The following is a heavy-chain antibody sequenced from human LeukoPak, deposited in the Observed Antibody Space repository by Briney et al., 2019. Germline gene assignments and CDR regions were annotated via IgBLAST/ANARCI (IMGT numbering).Heavy chain of an antibody. CDR3: ANALGDGDYFDY. CDR1: GFTFSSYA. V-gene: IGHV3-23*01. J-gene: IGHJ4*02. D-gene: IGHD3-10*01. CDR2: ISGSGGSI. Sequence: GGSLRLSCAASGFTFSSYAMSWVRQAPGKGLEWVSSISGSGGSIYYADSVKGRFTISRDNSKNTLYLQMNSLRAEDTAVYYCANALGDGDYFDYWGQGTLVTVSS.